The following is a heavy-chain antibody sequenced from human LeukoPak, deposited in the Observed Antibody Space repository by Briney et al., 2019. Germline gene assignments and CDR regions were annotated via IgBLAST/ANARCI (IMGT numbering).Heavy chain of an antibody. CDR1: GYSISSGYY. J-gene: IGHJ3*02. Sequence: SETLSLTCTVSGYSISSGYYWGWIRQPPGKGLEWIGSIYHSGSTNYNPSLKSRVTMSVDTSKNQFSLKLSSVTAADTAVYYCAREGSGYSNAFDIWGQGTMVTVSS. CDR2: IYHSGST. D-gene: IGHD3-22*01. V-gene: IGHV4-38-2*02. CDR3: AREGSGYSNAFDI.